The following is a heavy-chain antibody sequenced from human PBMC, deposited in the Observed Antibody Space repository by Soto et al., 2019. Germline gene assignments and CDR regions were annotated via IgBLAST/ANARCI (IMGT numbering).Heavy chain of an antibody. CDR1: GGSISGEGYY. D-gene: IGHD6-25*01. J-gene: IGHJ5*02. Sequence: QVQLQESGPGLVEPSQTLSLTCTVSGGSISGEGYYWSWIRQYSGRGLEWIGYIHYSGGTYSNPSLKRRVSTLLRDSKTHFFHMLTNVTAADKAVYYCSGTWTATAGWANWFDRWGQGTLVTVSS. CDR3: SGTWTATAGWANWFDR. V-gene: IGHV4-31*03. CDR2: IHYSGGT.